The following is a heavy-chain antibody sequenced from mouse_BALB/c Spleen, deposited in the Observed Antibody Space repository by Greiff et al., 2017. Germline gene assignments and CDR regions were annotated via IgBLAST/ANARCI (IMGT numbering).Heavy chain of an antibody. CDR3: ARSTRTMITTFYYAMDY. J-gene: IGHJ4*01. D-gene: IGHD2-4*01. CDR2: ISSGSSTI. V-gene: IGHV5-17*02. Sequence: DVQLVESGGGLVQPGGSRKLSCAASGFTFSSFGMHWVRQAPEKGLEWVAYISSGSSTIYYADTVKGRFTISRDNPKNTLFLQMTSLRSEDTAMYYCARSTRTMITTFYYAMDYWGQGTSVTVSS. CDR1: GFTFSSFG.